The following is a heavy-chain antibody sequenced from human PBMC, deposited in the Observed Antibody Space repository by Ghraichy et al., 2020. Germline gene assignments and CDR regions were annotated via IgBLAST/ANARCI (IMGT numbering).Heavy chain of an antibody. CDR2: FNYSGST. J-gene: IGHJ6*02. CDR3: ARGGYNNSYYYPMDV. Sequence: ETLSLTCTVSGGSISSYYWSWIRQPPGKGLEWIGFFNYSGSTNYNPSLKSRVTISVDTSKNQFSLKLSSVAAADTAIYYCARGGYNNSYYYPMDVWGRGTTVTVSS. D-gene: IGHD1-1*01. CDR1: GGSISSYY. V-gene: IGHV4-59*01.